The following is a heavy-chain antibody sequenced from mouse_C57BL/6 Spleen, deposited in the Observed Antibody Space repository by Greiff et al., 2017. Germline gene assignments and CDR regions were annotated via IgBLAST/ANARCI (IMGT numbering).Heavy chain of an antibody. Sequence: EVKLMESGPGLVKPSQSLSLTCSVTGYSITSGYYWNWIRQFPGNKLEWMGYISYDGSNNYNPSLKNRISITRDTSKNQFFLKLNSVTTEDTATYYCARGMDGYFFAYWGQGTLVTVSA. CDR3: ARGMDGYFFAY. CDR1: GYSITSGYY. J-gene: IGHJ3*01. V-gene: IGHV3-6*01. D-gene: IGHD2-3*01. CDR2: ISYDGSN.